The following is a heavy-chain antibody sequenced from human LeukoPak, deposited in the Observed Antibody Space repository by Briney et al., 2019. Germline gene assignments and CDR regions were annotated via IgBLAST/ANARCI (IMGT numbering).Heavy chain of an antibody. J-gene: IGHJ4*02. D-gene: IGHD6-13*01. V-gene: IGHV3-48*04. CDR2: ISSSGSTI. CDR1: GFTFSSYS. Sequence: GGSLRLSCAASGFTFSSYSMNWVRQAPGKGLEWVSYISSSGSTIYYADSVKGRFTISRDNAENSLYLQMNSLRAEDTAVYYCARVKRGSWTFDYWGQGTLVTVSS. CDR3: ARVKRGSWTFDY.